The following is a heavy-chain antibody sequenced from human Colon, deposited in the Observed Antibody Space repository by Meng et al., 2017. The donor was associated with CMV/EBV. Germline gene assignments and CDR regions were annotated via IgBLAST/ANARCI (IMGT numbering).Heavy chain of an antibody. CDR2: IYWDDDK. Sequence: FKESGHTLGKHPETLTLICTFSGVSLRNIGMGVGWIRQPPGKALAWLGVIYWDDDKRYSPSLKSRLTITKDTSKNQVVLTMTKLDPLDTATYYCAHRPYGSGSYFFDYWGQGTLVTVSS. J-gene: IGHJ4*02. V-gene: IGHV2-5*02. D-gene: IGHD3-10*01. CDR3: AHRPYGSGSYFFDY. CDR1: GVSLRNIGMG.